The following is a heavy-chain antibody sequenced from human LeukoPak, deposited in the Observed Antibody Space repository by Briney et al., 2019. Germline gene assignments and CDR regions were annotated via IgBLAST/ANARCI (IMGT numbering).Heavy chain of an antibody. Sequence: ASVKVSCKASGYTFTNYGISWVRQAPGQGLEWMGWISTYNGNTNYAQKLQGSVTMTTDTSTSTAYMELRRLRSDDTAVYYCARDLGRYCSGGRCHYYSYYMDVWGKGTTVTVSS. V-gene: IGHV1-18*01. CDR1: GYTFTNYG. CDR3: ARDLGRYCSGGRCHYYSYYMDV. D-gene: IGHD2-15*01. CDR2: ISTYNGNT. J-gene: IGHJ6*03.